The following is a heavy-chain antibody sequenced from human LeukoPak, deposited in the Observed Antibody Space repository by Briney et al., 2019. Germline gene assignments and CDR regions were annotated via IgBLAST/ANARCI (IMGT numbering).Heavy chain of an antibody. V-gene: IGHV3-21*01. CDR3: AIIAVAGTLLDY. D-gene: IGHD6-19*01. Sequence: PGGSLRLSCAASGFTSSSYSMNWVRQAPGKGLEWVSSISSSSSYIYYADSVKGRFTISRDNAKNSLYLQMNSLRAEDTAVYYCAIIAVAGTLLDYWGQGTLVTVSS. J-gene: IGHJ4*02. CDR2: ISSSSSYI. CDR1: GFTSSSYS.